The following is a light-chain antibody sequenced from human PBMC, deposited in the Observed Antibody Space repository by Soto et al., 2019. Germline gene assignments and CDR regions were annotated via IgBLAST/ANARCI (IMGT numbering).Light chain of an antibody. CDR2: GNS. CDR3: QSYDSSNYV. Sequence: QSVLTQPPSVSGAPGQRVTISCTGSSSNIGAGYDVHWYQQLPGTAPKLLIYGNSNRPSGVPDRFSGSKSGTSASLAITGLQAEDEADYYCQSYDSSNYVFGNGTKVTVL. CDR1: SSNIGAGYD. J-gene: IGLJ1*01. V-gene: IGLV1-40*01.